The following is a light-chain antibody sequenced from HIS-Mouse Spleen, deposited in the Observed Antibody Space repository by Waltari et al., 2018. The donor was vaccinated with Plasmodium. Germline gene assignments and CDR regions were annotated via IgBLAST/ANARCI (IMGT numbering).Light chain of an antibody. V-gene: IGKV3-15*01. Sequence: EIVMTQSPATLSVSPGERATLSCRASQSVSSNLAGYQQKPGQAPRLRIYGASTRATGIPARFSGSGSGTEFTLTINSLQSEDFAVYYCQQYNNWSFTVGPGTKVDIK. J-gene: IGKJ3*01. CDR2: GAS. CDR3: QQYNNWSFT. CDR1: QSVSSN.